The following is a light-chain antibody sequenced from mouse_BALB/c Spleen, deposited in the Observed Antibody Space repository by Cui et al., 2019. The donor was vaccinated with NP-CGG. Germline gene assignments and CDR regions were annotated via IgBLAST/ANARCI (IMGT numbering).Light chain of an antibody. CDR1: TGAVTTSNY. CDR3: ALWYSNHWV. Sequence: VVTRESALTTSPGETVTLTCRSSTGAVTTSNYANWVQEKPDHLFTGLIGGTNNRAPGVPARFSGSLIGDKAALTITGAQTEDEAIYFCALWYSNHWVFGGGTKLTVL. J-gene: IGLJ1*01. V-gene: IGLV1*01. CDR2: GTN.